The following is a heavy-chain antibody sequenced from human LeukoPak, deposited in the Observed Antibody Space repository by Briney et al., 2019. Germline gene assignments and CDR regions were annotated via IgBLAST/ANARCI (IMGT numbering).Heavy chain of an antibody. J-gene: IGHJ4*02. CDR3: VKEGYSSNWYGYYFGF. CDR2: IKQDGSAK. V-gene: IGHV3-7*01. CDR1: GFTFRSFW. Sequence: PGGSLRLSCAASGFTFRSFWMSWVRQAPGKGLEWVANIKQDGSAKYYVDSVKGRFTISRDNAGNSVYLQMKSLRAEDTAVYYCVKEGYSSNWYGYYFGFWGQGTLVTVSS. D-gene: IGHD6-13*01.